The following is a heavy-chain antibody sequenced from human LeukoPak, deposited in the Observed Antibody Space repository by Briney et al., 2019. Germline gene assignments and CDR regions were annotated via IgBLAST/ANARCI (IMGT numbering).Heavy chain of an antibody. CDR1: GFTFSSYG. CDR2: ISYDGSNK. Sequence: GGSLRLSCAASGFTFSSYGMHWVRQAPGKGLEWVAVISYDGSNKYYADSVKGRFTISRDNSKNTLYLQMNSLRAEDTAVYYCARAAAATQHYYYYYMDVWGKGTTVTVSS. CDR3: ARAAAATQHYYYYYMDV. J-gene: IGHJ6*03. D-gene: IGHD2-15*01. V-gene: IGHV3-30*12.